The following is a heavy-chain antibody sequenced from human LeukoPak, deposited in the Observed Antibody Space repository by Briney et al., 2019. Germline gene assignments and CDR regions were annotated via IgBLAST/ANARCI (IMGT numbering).Heavy chain of an antibody. CDR2: IKSKTDGGTT. D-gene: IGHD5-18*01. V-gene: IGHV3-15*01. J-gene: IGHJ4*02. CDR1: GFSFNDAW. Sequence: GGSLRLSCAASGFSFNDAWMSWVRKAPGKGLEWVGRIKSKTDGGTTDYAAPVKGRFTISRDDSKNTLYLQMNSLKTEDTAVYYCTTGLRGYSYGLPLYWGQGTLVTVSS. CDR3: TTGLRGYSYGLPLY.